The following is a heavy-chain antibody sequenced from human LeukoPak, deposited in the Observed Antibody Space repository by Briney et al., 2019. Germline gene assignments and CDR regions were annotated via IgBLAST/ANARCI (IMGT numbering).Heavy chain of an antibody. J-gene: IGHJ4*02. CDR2: ISSSSSTI. CDR3: ARDGGYSYGPY. V-gene: IGHV3-48*01. D-gene: IGHD5-18*01. Sequence: GGSLRLSCAASGFTFSSYSMNWVRQAPGKGLEWVSYISSSSSTIYYADSVKGRFTISRDNAKNSLYLQMNSLRAEDTAVYYCARDGGYSYGPYWGQGTLVTVSS. CDR1: GFTFSSYS.